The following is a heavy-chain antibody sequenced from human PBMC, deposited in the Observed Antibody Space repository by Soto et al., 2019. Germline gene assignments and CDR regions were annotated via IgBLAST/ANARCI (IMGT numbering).Heavy chain of an antibody. CDR2: IIPILGIA. V-gene: IGHV1-69*04. J-gene: IGHJ4*02. Sequence: GASVKVSCKASGGTFSSYTISWVRQAPGQGLEWMGRIIPILGIANYAQKFQGRVTITADKSTSTAYMELSSLRSEDTAVYYCAREPKYCSGGSCYSGSIGLWGQGTLVTVSS. CDR1: GGTFSSYT. CDR3: AREPKYCSGGSCYSGSIGL. D-gene: IGHD2-15*01.